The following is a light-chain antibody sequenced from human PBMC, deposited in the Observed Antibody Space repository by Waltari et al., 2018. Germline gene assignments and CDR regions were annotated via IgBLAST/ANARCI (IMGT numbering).Light chain of an antibody. J-gene: IGLJ3*02. CDR1: SSDIGNYDY. CDR2: DVR. V-gene: IGLV2-14*01. Sequence: QSALTQAASVSASPGQSITLPCTGTSSDIGNYDYVPWFQQYPGRAPKLMIYDVRNRPLGVSNRFSGSKSGITASLRISGLLAEDEAYYYCSSYTSSTTWVFGGGTKLTVL. CDR3: SSYTSSTTWV.